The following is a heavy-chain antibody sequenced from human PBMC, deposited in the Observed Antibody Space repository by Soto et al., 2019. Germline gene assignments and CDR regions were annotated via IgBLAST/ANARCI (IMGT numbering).Heavy chain of an antibody. CDR2: IYYSGST. V-gene: IGHV4-39*01. Sequence: PSGRLSISGTVSGGSISSSSYYVGWNRQPPGKGLEWIGSIYYSGSTYYNPSLKSRVTISVDTSKNQFSLKLSSVTAADTAVYYCARLSNYYYYMDVWGKGTTVPVS. CDR1: GGSISSSSYY. CDR3: ARLSNYYYYMDV. J-gene: IGHJ6*03.